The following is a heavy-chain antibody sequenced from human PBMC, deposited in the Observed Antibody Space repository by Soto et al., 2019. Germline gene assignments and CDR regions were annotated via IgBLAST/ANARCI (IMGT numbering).Heavy chain of an antibody. V-gene: IGHV4-61*01. CDR1: GGSVSSGIYY. CDR2: INHSGST. Sequence: SETLSLTCTVSGGSVSSGIYYWSWIRQPPGKGLEWIGEINHSGSTNYNPSLKSRVTISVDTSKNQFSLKLSSVTAADTAVYYCARTARKSSGGSWFVAFDIWGQGTMVTVSS. D-gene: IGHD2-15*01. J-gene: IGHJ3*02. CDR3: ARTARKSSGGSWFVAFDI.